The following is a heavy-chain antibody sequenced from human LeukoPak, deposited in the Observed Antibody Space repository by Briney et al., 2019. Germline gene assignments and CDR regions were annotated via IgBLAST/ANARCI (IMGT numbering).Heavy chain of an antibody. J-gene: IGHJ4*02. CDR1: GGSFSGYY. Sequence: SETLSLTCAVYGGSFSGYYWSWIRQPPGKGLEWIGYIYYSGSTNYNPSLKSRVTISVDTSKNQFSPKLSSVTAADTAVYYCARATGYQLLFYFDYWGQGTLVTVSS. D-gene: IGHD2-2*01. CDR2: IYYSGST. V-gene: IGHV4-59*01. CDR3: ARATGYQLLFYFDY.